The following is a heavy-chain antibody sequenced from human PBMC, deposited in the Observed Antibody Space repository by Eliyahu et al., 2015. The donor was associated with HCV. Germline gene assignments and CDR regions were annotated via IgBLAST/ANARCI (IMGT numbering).Heavy chain of an antibody. J-gene: IGHJ4*02. V-gene: IGHV3-30*18. CDR1: GFTFSSYG. CDR2: ISYDGSNK. D-gene: IGHD3-10*01. Sequence: QVQLVESGGGVVQPGRSLRLSCAASGFTFSSYGMHWVRQAPGKGLGWVAVISYDGSNKYYADSVKGRFTISRDNSKNTLYLQMNSLRAEDTAVYYCAKLMVQGVILDYWGQGTLVTVSS. CDR3: AKLMVQGVILDY.